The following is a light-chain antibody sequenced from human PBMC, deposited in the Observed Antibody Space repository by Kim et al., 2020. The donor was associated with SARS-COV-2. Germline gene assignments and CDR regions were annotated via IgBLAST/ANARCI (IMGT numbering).Light chain of an antibody. CDR1: HTVSSRY. Sequence: SPGERATLACSASHTVSSRYLAWYQQKPGQAPRLLIYGASSRATGIPDRFSGSGSGTDFTLTISRLEPEDFAVYYCQQYGTSRGTFGGGTKVDIK. CDR3: QQYGTSRGT. CDR2: GAS. V-gene: IGKV3-20*01. J-gene: IGKJ4*01.